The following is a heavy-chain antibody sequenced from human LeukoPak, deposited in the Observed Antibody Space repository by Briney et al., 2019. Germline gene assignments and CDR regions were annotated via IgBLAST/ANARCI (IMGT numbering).Heavy chain of an antibody. D-gene: IGHD3-3*01. CDR3: ARGLGDDFWSGPIVGMDV. CDR2: IWYDGSNK. V-gene: IGHV3-33*01. Sequence: GGSLRLSCAASGFTFSSYGMHWVRQAPGKGLEWVAVIWYDGSNKYYADSVKGRFTISRDNSKNTLYLQMNSLRAEDTAVYYCARGLGDDFWSGPIVGMDVWGQGTTVTVSS. CDR1: GFTFSSYG. J-gene: IGHJ6*02.